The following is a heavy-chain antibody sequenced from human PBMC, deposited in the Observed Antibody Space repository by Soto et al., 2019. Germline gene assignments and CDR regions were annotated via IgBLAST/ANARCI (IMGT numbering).Heavy chain of an antibody. Sequence: SVKVSCKASGGTFSSYAISWVRQAPGQGLEWMGGIIPIFGTANYAQKFQGRVTITADESTSTAYMELSSLRSEDTAVYYCARERLGYCSSTSCRYGMDVWGQGTTVTVSS. CDR3: ARERLGYCSSTSCRYGMDV. CDR2: IIPIFGTA. V-gene: IGHV1-69*13. D-gene: IGHD2-2*01. CDR1: GGTFSSYA. J-gene: IGHJ6*02.